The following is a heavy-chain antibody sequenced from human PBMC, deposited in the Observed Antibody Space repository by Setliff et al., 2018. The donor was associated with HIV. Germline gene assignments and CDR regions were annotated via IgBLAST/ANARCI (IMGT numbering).Heavy chain of an antibody. J-gene: IGHJ4*02. CDR2: INHRGST. CDR1: GGSFSGYY. V-gene: IGHV4-34*01. CDR3: ARAASYYGSSGYWDPPKSFDY. D-gene: IGHD3-22*01. Sequence: SETLSLTCAVYGGSFSGYYWSWIRQPPGKGLEWIGEINHRGSTNYNPFLKSRVTILVDTSKNQFSLKLSPLTAADTSVYYCARAASYYGSSGYWDPPKSFDYWGQGTLVTVSS.